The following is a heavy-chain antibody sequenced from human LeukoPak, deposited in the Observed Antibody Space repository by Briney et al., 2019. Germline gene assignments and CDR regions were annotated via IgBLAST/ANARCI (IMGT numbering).Heavy chain of an antibody. CDR1: GYTFTSYY. CDR2: INPSGGRT. J-gene: IGHJ5*02. Sequence: ASVKVSCKASGYTFTSYYMHWVRQAPGQGLEWMGIINPSGGRTSYAQKFQGRVTMTRDTSTSTVYMELSSLRSEDTAVYYCARAGQQPFNRYNWLDPWGQGTLVTVSS. D-gene: IGHD6-13*01. CDR3: ARAGQQPFNRYNWLDP. V-gene: IGHV1-46*01.